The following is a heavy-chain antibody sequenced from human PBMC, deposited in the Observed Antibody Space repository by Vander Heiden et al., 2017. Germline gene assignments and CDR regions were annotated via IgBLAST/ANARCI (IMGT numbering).Heavy chain of an antibody. Sequence: EVQLVESGGGLVQPGRSLRLSCVTSGFTFDDYAMHWVRQVPGEGLEWVSGISWNSGRTGYADSVKGRFTISRDNAKKSLYLQMNSLRVEDTALYYCVKDDSHSQSDGALDYWGQGTLVTVSS. CDR1: GFTFDDYA. CDR2: ISWNSGRT. V-gene: IGHV3-9*01. J-gene: IGHJ4*02. D-gene: IGHD1-26*01. CDR3: VKDDSHSQSDGALDY.